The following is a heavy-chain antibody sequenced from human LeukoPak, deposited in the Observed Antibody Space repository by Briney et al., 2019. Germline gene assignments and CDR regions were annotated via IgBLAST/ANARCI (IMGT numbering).Heavy chain of an antibody. J-gene: IGHJ4*02. V-gene: IGHV3-48*03. Sequence: PGGSLRLLCATWGLMYRLYEMNWVRHAPGKGLEWVSSISNSGTATYYADSVKGRFTISRDHAKNSLYLQMNSLRAEDTAIYYCAISVGPTPNYCDYWGQGTLVTVSS. CDR2: ISNSGTAT. CDR1: GLMYRLYE. D-gene: IGHD1-26*01. CDR3: AISVGPTPNYCDY.